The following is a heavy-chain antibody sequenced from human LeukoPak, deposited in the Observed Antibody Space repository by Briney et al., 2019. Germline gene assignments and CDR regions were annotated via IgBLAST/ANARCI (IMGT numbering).Heavy chain of an antibody. CDR2: ISPTGSTT. J-gene: IGHJ4*02. CDR1: GFSFSGHW. D-gene: IGHD6-6*01. V-gene: IGHV3-74*01. Sequence: GGSLRLSCTASGFSFSGHWMHWARHLPGKGLVWVSRISPTGSTTSYADSVKGRFTVSRDNAKNTLYLQVNNLRAEDTAVYYCTRGPNSNWSGLNFWGQGTLLTVSS. CDR3: TRGPNSNWSGLNF.